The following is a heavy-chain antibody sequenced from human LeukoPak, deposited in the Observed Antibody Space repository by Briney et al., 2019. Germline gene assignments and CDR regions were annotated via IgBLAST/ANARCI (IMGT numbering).Heavy chain of an antibody. V-gene: IGHV3-30*18. CDR3: AKNGGLRYFDWYLGY. CDR2: ISYDGSNK. D-gene: IGHD3-9*01. J-gene: IGHJ4*02. Sequence: GGSLRLSCAASGFTFSSYGMHRVRQAPGKGLEWVAVISYDGSNKYYADSVKGRFTISRDNSKNTLYLQMNSLRAEDTAVYYCAKNGGLRYFDWYLGYWGQGTLVTVSS. CDR1: GFTFSSYG.